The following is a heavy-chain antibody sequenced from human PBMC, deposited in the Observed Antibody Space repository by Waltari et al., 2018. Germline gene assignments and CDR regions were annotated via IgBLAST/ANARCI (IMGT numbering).Heavy chain of an antibody. Sequence: VHVVESVGAVVLPGGSHRLSCTAAGLNCVTANITWFPQGQGKGLMWVSLITTFGTTKSYAESVKGGFTISRDDAKNKLYLKMNSLTAEDTAVYYCARDMPYVHNAFDFWGQGATVPVSS. D-gene: IGHD2-2*01. CDR1: GLNCVTAN. J-gene: IGHJ3*01. CDR2: ITTFGTTK. V-gene: IGHV3-74*01. CDR3: ARDMPYVHNAFDF.